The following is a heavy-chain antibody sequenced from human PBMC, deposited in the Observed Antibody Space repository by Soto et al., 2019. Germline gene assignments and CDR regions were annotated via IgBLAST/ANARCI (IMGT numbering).Heavy chain of an antibody. CDR1: GGSISSSSYY. CDR2: IYYSGST. D-gene: IGHD5-12*01. Sequence: SETLSLTCTVSGGSISSSSYYWGWIRQPPGKGLEWIGSIYYSGSTYYNPSLKSRVTISVDTSKNQFSLKLSSVTAADTAVYYCARFGGYEKAFDYWGQGTLVTVSS. V-gene: IGHV4-39*01. CDR3: ARFGGYEKAFDY. J-gene: IGHJ4*02.